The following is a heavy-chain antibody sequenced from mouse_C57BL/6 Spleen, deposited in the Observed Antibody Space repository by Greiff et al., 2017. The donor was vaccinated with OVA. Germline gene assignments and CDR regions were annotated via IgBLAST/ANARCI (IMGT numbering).Heavy chain of an antibody. Sequence: VQGVESGAELVRPGASVTLSCKASGYTFTDYEMHWVKQTPVHGLEWIGAIDPETGGTAYNQKFKGKAILTADKSSSTAYMELRSLTSEDSAVYYCTRAPQLRLLDYWGQGTTLTVSS. V-gene: IGHV1-15*01. D-gene: IGHD3-2*02. CDR2: IDPETGGT. CDR3: TRAPQLRLLDY. CDR1: GYTFTDYE. J-gene: IGHJ2*01.